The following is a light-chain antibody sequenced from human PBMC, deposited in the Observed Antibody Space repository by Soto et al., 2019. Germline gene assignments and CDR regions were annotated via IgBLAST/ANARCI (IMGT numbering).Light chain of an antibody. CDR2: AAS. CDR1: QTINNK. J-gene: IGKJ1*01. V-gene: IGKV1-39*01. Sequence: DIQMTQSPSTLSASVGDRVTITCQASQTINNKLAWYQKKPGKAPKLLIYAASSLQSGVPSRFSGSGSGTDFTLTISSLQPEDFATYYCQQSYSTPPAFGQGTKVDIK. CDR3: QQSYSTPPA.